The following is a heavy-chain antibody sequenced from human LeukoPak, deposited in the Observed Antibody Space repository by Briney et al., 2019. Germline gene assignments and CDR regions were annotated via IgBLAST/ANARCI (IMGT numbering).Heavy chain of an antibody. CDR3: ARHRSGGSQDDAFDI. V-gene: IGHV3-7*01. J-gene: IGHJ3*02. CDR2: IKQDGSEK. D-gene: IGHD2-15*01. CDR1: GFNFNNYW. Sequence: GGSLRLSCAASGFNFNNYWMTWVRQAPGKGLEWVANIKQDGSEKYYLDSVKGRFTISRDNSKNSLYLQMDSLRAEDTAVYYCARHRSGGSQDDAFDIWGQGTLVTVSS.